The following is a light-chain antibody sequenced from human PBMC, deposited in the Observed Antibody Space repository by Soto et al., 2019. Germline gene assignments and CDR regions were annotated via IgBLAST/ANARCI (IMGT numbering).Light chain of an antibody. CDR1: ISNNWNNY. CDR2: ESN. Sequence: QSVLAQPPSVSAAPGQKVTISCSGTISNNWNNYVTWYQQLPGAAPTLLIYESNRRPTGIPDRFSGSKSATSATLDITGLQTGDEADYYCASWDHSLSGYVFGSGTKVTVL. V-gene: IGLV1-51*02. CDR3: ASWDHSLSGYV. J-gene: IGLJ1*01.